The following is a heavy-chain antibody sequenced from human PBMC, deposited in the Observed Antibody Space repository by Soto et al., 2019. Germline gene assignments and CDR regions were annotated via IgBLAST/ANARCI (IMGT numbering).Heavy chain of an antibody. J-gene: IGHJ4*02. CDR3: ARGLGDSSGYYYVQPDY. V-gene: IGHV4-34*01. Sequence: QVQLQQWGAGLLKPSETLSLTCAVYGGSFSGYYWSWIRQPPGKGLEWIGEINHSGSTNYNPSLKSRVTISVDTSKNQFSLKLSSVTAADTAVYYCARGLGDSSGYYYVQPDYWGQGTLVTVSS. D-gene: IGHD3-22*01. CDR2: INHSGST. CDR1: GGSFSGYY.